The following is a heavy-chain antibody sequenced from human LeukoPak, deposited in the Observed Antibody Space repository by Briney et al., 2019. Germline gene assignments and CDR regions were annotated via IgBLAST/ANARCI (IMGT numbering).Heavy chain of an antibody. CDR2: IYHSGST. Sequence: PSETLSLTCTVSGYSISSGYYWGWIRQPPGKGLEWIGSIYHSGSTYYNPSLKSRVTISVDTSNDQFSLKLISVTAADTAVYYCATYCSSSSCPHRRTFDIWGQGTMVTVSS. J-gene: IGHJ3*02. CDR3: ATYCSSSSCPHRRTFDI. CDR1: GYSISSGYY. V-gene: IGHV4-38-2*02. D-gene: IGHD2-2*01.